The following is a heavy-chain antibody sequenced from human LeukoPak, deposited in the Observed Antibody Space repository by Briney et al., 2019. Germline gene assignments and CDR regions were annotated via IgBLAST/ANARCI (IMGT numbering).Heavy chain of an antibody. J-gene: IGHJ4*02. D-gene: IGHD6-19*01. V-gene: IGHV3-48*03. CDR1: GFTFSSYE. CDR3: ATSLGIAVAGTLYFDY. Sequence: GGSLRLSCAASGFTFSSYEMNWVRQAPGKGLEWVSYISSSGSTIYYADSVKGRFTISRDNAKNSLYLQMNSLRAEDTAVYYCATSLGIAVAGTLYFDYWGQGTLVTVSS. CDR2: ISSSGSTI.